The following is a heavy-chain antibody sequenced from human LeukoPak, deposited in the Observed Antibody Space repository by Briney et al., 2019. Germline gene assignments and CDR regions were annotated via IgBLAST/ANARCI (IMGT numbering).Heavy chain of an antibody. J-gene: IGHJ3*02. CDR1: GGSISSSSYY. D-gene: IGHD1-1*01. V-gene: IGHV4-39*01. Sequence: SETLSLTCTVSGGSISSSSYYWGWIRQPPGKGLEWIGSIYYSGTTYYNPSLKSRVTISVDTSKNQFSLKLSSVTATDTAVYYCARRTTGTHADAFDIWGQGTKVTVSS. CDR2: IYYSGTT. CDR3: ARRTTGTHADAFDI.